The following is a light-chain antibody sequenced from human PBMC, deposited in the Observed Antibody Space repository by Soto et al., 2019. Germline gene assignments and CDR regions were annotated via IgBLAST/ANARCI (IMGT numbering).Light chain of an antibody. Sequence: ETVLTQSPGTLSLSPGERATRSCRASQSVSSCYLAWYQQKPGQAPRLLIYGASSRATGIPDRFSGSGSGTDFTLTISRLEPEDFAVYYCQQYVSSPPSWTFGQGTKVEI. CDR3: QQYVSSPPSWT. CDR2: GAS. V-gene: IGKV3-20*01. J-gene: IGKJ1*01. CDR1: QSVSSCY.